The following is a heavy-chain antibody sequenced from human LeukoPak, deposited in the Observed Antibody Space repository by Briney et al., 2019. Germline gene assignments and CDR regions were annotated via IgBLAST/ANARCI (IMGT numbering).Heavy chain of an antibody. D-gene: IGHD6-13*01. J-gene: IGHJ5*02. V-gene: IGHV1-69*06. Sequence: SVKVSCKASGYTFTTYAMNWVRQAPGQGLEWKGGIIPIFGTANYAQKFQGRVTITADKSTSTAYMELSSLRSEDTAVYYCARPDSSSWYWFDPWGQGTLVTVSS. CDR1: GYTFTTYA. CDR3: ARPDSSSWYWFDP. CDR2: IIPIFGTA.